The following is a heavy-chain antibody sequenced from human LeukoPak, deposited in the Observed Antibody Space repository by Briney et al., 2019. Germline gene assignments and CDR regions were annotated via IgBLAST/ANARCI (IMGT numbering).Heavy chain of an antibody. CDR3: ARQGMVRGVIKRYYYYYMDV. J-gene: IGHJ6*03. V-gene: IGHV4-34*01. D-gene: IGHD3-10*01. Sequence: SETLSLTCAVYGGSFSGYYWSWIRQPPGKGLEWIGEINHSGSTNYNPSLKSRVTISVDTSKNQFSLKLSSVTAADTAVYYCARQGMVRGVIKRYYYYYMDVWGKGTTVTISS. CDR2: INHSGST. CDR1: GGSFSGYY.